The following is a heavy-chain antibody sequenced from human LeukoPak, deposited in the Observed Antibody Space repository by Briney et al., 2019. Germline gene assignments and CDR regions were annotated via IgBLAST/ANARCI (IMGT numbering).Heavy chain of an antibody. CDR2: TYYSGST. J-gene: IGHJ4*02. CDR3: ARGVIGGSSWYWDY. Sequence: SETLSLTCTVSGGSNSSYYWSWMRQPPGKGLERIGYTYYSGSTNYNPSLKSRVTISVDTSKNQFSLKLSSVTAADTAVYYCARGVIGGSSWYWDYWGQGTLVTVSS. CDR1: GGSNSSYY. D-gene: IGHD6-13*01. V-gene: IGHV4-59*01.